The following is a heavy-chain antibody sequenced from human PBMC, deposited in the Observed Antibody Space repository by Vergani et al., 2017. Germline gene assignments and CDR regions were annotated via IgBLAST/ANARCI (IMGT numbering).Heavy chain of an antibody. CDR2: IYTLTANP. CDR3: AREPAEGNLFDS. Sequence: QVQLVQSASELKKPGASVKLSCKTSGYPFSSNAIHWVRQAPGKRLEWMGWIYTLTANPMYAPGFRGRFVFFLDTSVSTAHLQSNSLHIDDTAVYYCAREPAEGNLFDSWGQGTLVPVSS. J-gene: IGHJ5*01. D-gene: IGHD2-2*01. V-gene: IGHV7-4-1*02. CDR1: GYPFSSNA.